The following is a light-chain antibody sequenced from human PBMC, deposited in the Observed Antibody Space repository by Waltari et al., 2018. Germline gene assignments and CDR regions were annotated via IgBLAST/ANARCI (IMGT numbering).Light chain of an antibody. V-gene: IGLV2-14*01. CDR3: SSFTSSSTLRV. CDR2: YVP. CDR1: SRDVGGYNY. Sequence: QSALTQPASVSGSPGQSITIPCTGTSRDVGGYNYVSWSQQPPGKPPRLMIHYVPKRPSGLSTLFSGSKSGNTASLTISGLQAEDEADYYCSSFTSSSTLRVFGGGTKLTVL. J-gene: IGLJ3*02.